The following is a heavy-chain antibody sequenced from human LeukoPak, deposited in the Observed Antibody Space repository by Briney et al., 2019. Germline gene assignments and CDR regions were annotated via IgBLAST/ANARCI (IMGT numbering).Heavy chain of an antibody. CDR2: IYSDGST. CDR1: GLTVSSNY. D-gene: IGHD4-23*01. CDR3: ARRSDYGGTPTFDH. Sequence: PGGSLRLSCAASGLTVSSNYMSWVRQAPGKGLEWVSVIYSDGSTYYADSVKGRFTISRDNSKNTVYLQMNSLRAEDTAVYFCARRSDYGGTPTFDHWGQGTLVTVSS. J-gene: IGHJ4*02. V-gene: IGHV3-66*01.